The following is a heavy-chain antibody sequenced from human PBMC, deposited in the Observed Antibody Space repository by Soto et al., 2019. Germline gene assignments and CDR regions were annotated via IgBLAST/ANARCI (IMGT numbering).Heavy chain of an antibody. Sequence: ASVKVSCKASGYLFTAYSMHWVRLAPGQGLEWMGVVNPSGGSTKYAQNFQGRVTMTRDTSTTTIYMALSSLRSDDTAIYYGAREENCSGGTCYSEYFHRWGQGTLVTVSS. D-gene: IGHD2-15*01. CDR1: GYLFTAYS. CDR3: AREENCSGGTCYSEYFHR. V-gene: IGHV1-46*01. J-gene: IGHJ1*01. CDR2: VNPSGGST.